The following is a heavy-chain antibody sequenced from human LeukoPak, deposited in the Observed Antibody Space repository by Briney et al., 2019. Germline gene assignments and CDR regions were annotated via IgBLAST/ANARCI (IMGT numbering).Heavy chain of an antibody. CDR1: GGSISSNIHY. Sequence: SETLSLTCSVSGGSISSNIHYWAWIRQPPGKGLEWIGSIFYSGGTYYNASVKSRVTMSVDTSKNQFSLKLSSVTAADTAVYYCARDAIEVAGTGYFDYWDHGTLVTVSS. V-gene: IGHV4-39*02. J-gene: IGHJ4*01. CDR3: ARDAIEVAGTGYFDY. CDR2: IFYSGGT. D-gene: IGHD6-13*01.